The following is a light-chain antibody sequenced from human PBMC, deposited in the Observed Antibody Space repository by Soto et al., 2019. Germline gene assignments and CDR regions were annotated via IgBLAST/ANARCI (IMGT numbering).Light chain of an antibody. CDR1: SSDVAGYNY. CDR3: SSYTSSSTL. J-gene: IGLJ2*01. Sequence: QSALTQPASVSGSPGQSITISCTGTSSDVAGYNYVSWYQQHPGKAPKLMIYEVSNRPSGVSNRFSGSKSGNTASLTISGLHAEDEADYYCSSYTSSSTLFGGGTKLTVL. CDR2: EVS. V-gene: IGLV2-14*01.